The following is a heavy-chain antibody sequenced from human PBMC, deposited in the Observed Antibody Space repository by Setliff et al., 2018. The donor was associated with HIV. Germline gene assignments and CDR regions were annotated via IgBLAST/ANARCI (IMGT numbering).Heavy chain of an antibody. D-gene: IGHD6-19*01. J-gene: IGHJ4*02. V-gene: IGHV3-21*01. CDR3: ARAVHSGWYYFDY. Sequence: KGLEWVAPIRRSSYSXXXADXXXGRFTISRDNAKNSLYLQMNSLRAEDTAVYYCARAVHSGWYYFDYWGQGTLVTVSS. CDR2: IRRSSYSX.